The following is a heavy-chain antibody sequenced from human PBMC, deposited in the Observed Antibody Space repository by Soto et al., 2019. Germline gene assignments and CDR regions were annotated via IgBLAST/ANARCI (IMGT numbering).Heavy chain of an antibody. CDR3: ARAPGIAAAEVFFFDP. CDR2: IYYSGST. J-gene: IGHJ5*02. V-gene: IGHV4-59*01. CDR1: GGSISSYY. D-gene: IGHD6-13*01. Sequence: SETLSLTCTVSGGSISSYYWSWIRQPPGKGLEWIGYIYYSGSTNYNPSLKSRVTISVDTSKNQFSLKPSSVTAADTAVYYCARAPGIAAAEVFFFDPWGQGTLVTVSS.